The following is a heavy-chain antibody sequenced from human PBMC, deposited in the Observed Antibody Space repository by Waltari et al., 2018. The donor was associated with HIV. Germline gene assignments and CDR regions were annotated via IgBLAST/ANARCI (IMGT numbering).Heavy chain of an antibody. CDR1: GFSVRNHW. Sequence: VQLVESGGGSIKTGGSLRLSCAASGFSVRNHWMDWVRQGPGKGLVWVARIKSDGGSRNYAEAVKGRFVISRDNARNTVYLQLNNLKVEDTAVYFCARASHYIEFSTFDGDYYFDFWGRGTRVAVSS. CDR2: IKSDGGSR. D-gene: IGHD3-3*02. CDR3: ARASHYIEFSTFDGDYYFDF. V-gene: IGHV3-74*01. J-gene: IGHJ4*02.